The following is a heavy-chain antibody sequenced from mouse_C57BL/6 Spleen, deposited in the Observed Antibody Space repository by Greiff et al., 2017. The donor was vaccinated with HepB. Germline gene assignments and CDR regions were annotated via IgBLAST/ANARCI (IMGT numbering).Heavy chain of an antibody. J-gene: IGHJ4*01. CDR2: ISNGGGST. CDR1: GFTFSDYY. V-gene: IGHV5-12*01. Sequence: EVKLQESGGGLVQPGGSLKLSCAASGFTFSDYYMYWVRQTPEKRLEWVAYISNGGGSTYYPDTVKGRFTISRDNAKNTLYLQMSRLKSEDTAMYYCARPEGYYAMDYWGQGTSVTVSS. CDR3: ARPEGYYAMDY.